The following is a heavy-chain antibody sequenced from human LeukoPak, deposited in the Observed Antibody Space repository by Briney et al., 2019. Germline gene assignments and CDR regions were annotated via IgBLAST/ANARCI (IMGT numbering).Heavy chain of an antibody. CDR3: AGGGEAARSLAY. Sequence: GGSLRLSCAASGVTSNYMTWVRQAPVKGLEWVSVIYNGGTTYYADSVKGRFTISRDNSKSTLFVYLQMNSLRTDDTAPYYCAGGGEAARSLAYWGQGALVTVSS. D-gene: IGHD6-6*01. V-gene: IGHV3-66*02. J-gene: IGHJ4*02. CDR2: IYNGGTT. CDR1: GVTSNY.